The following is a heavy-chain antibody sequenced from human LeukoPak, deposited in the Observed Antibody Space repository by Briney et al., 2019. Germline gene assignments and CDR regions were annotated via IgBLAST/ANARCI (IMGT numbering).Heavy chain of an antibody. J-gene: IGHJ4*02. CDR1: GGSISSGGYS. V-gene: IGHV4-30-2*01. CDR2: IYHSGST. CDR3: ARVGIGYGSMYYFDY. Sequence: SETLSLTCAVSGGSISSGGYSWSWIRQPPGKGLEWIGYIYHSGSTYYNPSLKSRVTISVDRSKNQFSLELSSVTAADTAVYYCARVGIGYGSMYYFDYWGQGTLVTVSS. D-gene: IGHD3-10*01.